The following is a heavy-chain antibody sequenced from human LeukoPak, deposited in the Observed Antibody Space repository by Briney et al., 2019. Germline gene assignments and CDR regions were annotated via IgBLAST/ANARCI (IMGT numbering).Heavy chain of an antibody. CDR1: GGTFSSYA. D-gene: IGHD3-22*01. CDR3: ATLPLTMIVVVSHPRTDY. Sequence: RASVKVSCKASGGTFSSYAISWVRQAPGQGLEWMGWINAGNGNTKYSQKFQGRVTITRDTSASTAYMELSSLRSEDTAVYYCATLPLTMIVVVSHPRTDYWGQGTLVTVSS. CDR2: INAGNGNT. J-gene: IGHJ4*02. V-gene: IGHV1-3*01.